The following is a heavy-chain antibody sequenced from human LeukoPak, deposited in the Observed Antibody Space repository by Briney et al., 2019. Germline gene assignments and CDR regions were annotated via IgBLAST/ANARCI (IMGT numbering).Heavy chain of an antibody. Sequence: GSLRLSCAASGFTVSGNFMTWVRQAPGKGLEWIGYISYSGSTNYNPSLKGRATMSVDTSKNQLSLKLNSVTAADTAVYYCARVGGSGWTYDYWGQGTLVTVSS. V-gene: IGHV4-59*02. CDR3: ARVGGSGWTYDY. J-gene: IGHJ4*02. D-gene: IGHD6-19*01. CDR1: GFTVSGNF. CDR2: ISYSGST.